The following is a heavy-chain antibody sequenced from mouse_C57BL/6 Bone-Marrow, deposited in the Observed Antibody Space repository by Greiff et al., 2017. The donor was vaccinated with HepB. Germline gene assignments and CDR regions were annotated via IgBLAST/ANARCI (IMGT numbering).Heavy chain of an antibody. J-gene: IGHJ1*03. CDR2: INPNNGGT. CDR1: GYTFTDYY. D-gene: IGHD1-1*01. Sequence: VQLKQSGPELVKPGASVKISCKASGYTFTDYYMNWVKQSHGKSLEWIGDINPNNGGTSYNQKFKGKATLTVDKSSSTAYMELRSLTSEDSAVYYCGRKRGITTVNFDVWGTGTTVTVSS. V-gene: IGHV1-26*01. CDR3: GRKRGITTVNFDV.